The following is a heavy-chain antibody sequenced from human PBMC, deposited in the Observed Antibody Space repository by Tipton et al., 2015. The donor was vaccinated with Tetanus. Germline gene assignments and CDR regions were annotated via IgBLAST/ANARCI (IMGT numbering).Heavy chain of an antibody. CDR2: INQDGTES. D-gene: IGHD6-19*01. J-gene: IGHJ1*01. CDR1: GYTFTRYW. Sequence: SLRLSCVASGYTFTRYWMSWVRQAPGKGLEWVGNINQDGTESYYVDSMKDRFTISRDNAKNSLYLQMYSLRAEDTALYYCAKVVAGTEGYGYFHHWGQGTLVTVSS. CDR3: AKVVAGTEGYGYFHH. V-gene: IGHV3-7*03.